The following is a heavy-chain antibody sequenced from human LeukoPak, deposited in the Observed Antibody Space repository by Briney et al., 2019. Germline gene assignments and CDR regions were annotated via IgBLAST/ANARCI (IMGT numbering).Heavy chain of an antibody. Sequence: PGGSLRLSCAAAGFTFSSSAMSWVRLAPGKGLEWVSGISGSDGSTYYADSVKGRFTISRDNSKNTLYLQMNSLRAEDTAVYYCAKARVVGDFDYWGQGTLVTVSS. CDR2: ISGSDGST. V-gene: IGHV3-23*01. CDR3: AKARVVGDFDY. CDR1: GFTFSSSA. J-gene: IGHJ4*02. D-gene: IGHD2-2*01.